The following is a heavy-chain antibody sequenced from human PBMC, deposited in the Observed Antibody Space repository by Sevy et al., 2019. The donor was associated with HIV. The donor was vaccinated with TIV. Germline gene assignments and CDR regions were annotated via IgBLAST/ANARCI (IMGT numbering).Heavy chain of an antibody. Sequence: GGSLRLSCAASGFTFSSYWRSWVRQAPGKGLEWVANIKQDGSEKYYVDSVKGRFTISRDNAKNSLYLQMNSLRAEDTAVYYCARDRRGGYCSGGSCYSYGMDVWGQGTTVTVSS. J-gene: IGHJ6*02. V-gene: IGHV3-7*03. D-gene: IGHD2-15*01. CDR1: GFTFSSYW. CDR2: IKQDGSEK. CDR3: ARDRRGGYCSGGSCYSYGMDV.